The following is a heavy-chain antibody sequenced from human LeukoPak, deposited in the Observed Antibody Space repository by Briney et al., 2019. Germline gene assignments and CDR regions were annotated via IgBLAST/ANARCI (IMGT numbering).Heavy chain of an antibody. CDR3: ARLYGTAAGTSWSRFFRLTYYYYYMDV. D-gene: IGHD6-13*01. J-gene: IGHJ6*03. CDR2: INPNSGGT. Sequence: GASVKVSCKASGYTFTGYYMHWVRQAPGQGLEWMGWINPNSGGTNYAQKFQGRVTMTRDTSISTAYMELSRLRSEDTAVYYCARLYGTAAGTSWSRFFRLTYYYYYMDVWGKGTTVTISS. V-gene: IGHV1-2*02. CDR1: GYTFTGYY.